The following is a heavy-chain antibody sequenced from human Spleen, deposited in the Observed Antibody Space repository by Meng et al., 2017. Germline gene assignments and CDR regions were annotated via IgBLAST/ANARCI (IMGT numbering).Heavy chain of an antibody. CDR3: ASGREYSSGFYYYYYGMDV. J-gene: IGHJ6*02. CDR2: ITHSGST. D-gene: IGHD6-19*01. CDR1: GGSFSGYH. Sequence: GSLRLSCAVYGGSFSGYHWSWIRQPPGKGLEWIGEITHSGSTNYNPSLKSRVTISVDTSKNQFSLKLSSVTAADTAVFYCASGREYSSGFYYYYYGMDVWGQGTTVTVSS. V-gene: IGHV4-34*01.